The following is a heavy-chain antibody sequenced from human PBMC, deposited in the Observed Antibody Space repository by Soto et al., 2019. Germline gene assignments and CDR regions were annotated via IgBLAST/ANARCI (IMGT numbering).Heavy chain of an antibody. CDR2: ISAYNGNT. V-gene: IGHV1-18*04. CDR3: ARDIDTTRLLRFPEWSTSYYYGVDV. J-gene: IGHJ6*02. CDR1: GYSFTSYG. Sequence: XSVKVSCKASGYSFTSYGIIWVRQSPGQGLEWMGWISAYNGNTNYAQKLQGRVTMTTDTSTSTAYMELRSLRSDDTAVYYCARDIDTTRLLRFPEWSTSYYYGVDVWGQGTTVTVSS. D-gene: IGHD3-3*01.